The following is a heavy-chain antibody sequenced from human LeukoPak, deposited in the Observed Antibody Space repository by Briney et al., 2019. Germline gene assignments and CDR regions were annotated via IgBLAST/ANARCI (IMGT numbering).Heavy chain of an antibody. CDR1: GFTFSSYS. CDR3: AREGSRLGELSYNWFDP. Sequence: RPGGSLRLSCAASGFTFSSYSMNWVRQAPGKGLEWVSSISSSSSYIYYADSVKGRFTISRDNAKNSLYLQVNSLRAEDTAVYYCAREGSRLGELSYNWFDPWGQGTLVTVSS. J-gene: IGHJ5*02. V-gene: IGHV3-21*01. D-gene: IGHD3-16*02. CDR2: ISSSSSYI.